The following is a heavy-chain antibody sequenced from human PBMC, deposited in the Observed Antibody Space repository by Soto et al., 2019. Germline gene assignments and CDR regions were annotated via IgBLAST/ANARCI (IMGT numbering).Heavy chain of an antibody. CDR1: GFTFYSYA. D-gene: IGHD3-16*01. V-gene: IGHV3-23*01. Sequence: EVQLLASGGGLVQPGGSLRLSCAASGFTFYSYAMDWVRQAPGKGLEWVSSISASSDNTYYADSVKGRFTISRDHSKSTLYLQVNSLRAEDTAIYYCAKRGDSYYDGMNVWGQGTTVTVSS. J-gene: IGHJ6*02. CDR3: AKRGDSYYDGMNV. CDR2: ISASSDNT.